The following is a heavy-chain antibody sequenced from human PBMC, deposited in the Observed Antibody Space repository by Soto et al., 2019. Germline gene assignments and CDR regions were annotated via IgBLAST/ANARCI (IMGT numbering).Heavy chain of an antibody. V-gene: IGHV3-33*01. CDR1: GFTFSSYG. D-gene: IGHD3-10*01. CDR3: ARDSRLHYYGSGSYHDY. Sequence: QVQLVESGVGVVQPGRSLRLSCAASGFTFSSYGMHWVRQAPGKGLEWVAVIWCDGSKKYYADSVKGRFTISRDNSKNTLYLQMNSLRAEDTAVYYCARDSRLHYYGSGSYHDYWGQGTLVTVSS. J-gene: IGHJ4*02. CDR2: IWCDGSKK.